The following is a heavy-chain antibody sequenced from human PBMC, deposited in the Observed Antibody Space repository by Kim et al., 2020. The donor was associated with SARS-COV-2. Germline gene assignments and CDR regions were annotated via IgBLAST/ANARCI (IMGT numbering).Heavy chain of an antibody. D-gene: IGHD1-1*01. CDR3: ARDPGTPLYYYYMDV. Sequence: DSVKRRFTNSKDNSMNTLYLQMNSLRAEDTAVYYCARDPGTPLYYYYMDVWGKGTTVTVSS. J-gene: IGHJ6*03. V-gene: IGHV3-30*07.